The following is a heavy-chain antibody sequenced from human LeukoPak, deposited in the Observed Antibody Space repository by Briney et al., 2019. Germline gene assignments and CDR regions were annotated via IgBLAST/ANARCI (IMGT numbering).Heavy chain of an antibody. Sequence: PSETLSLTCTVSGGSISSSSYYWGWIRQPPGKGLEWIGEINHSGSTNYNPSLKSRVTISVDTSKNQFSLKLSSVTAADTAVYYCARLPYIVVVTANYYYYGMDVWGQGTTVTVSS. D-gene: IGHD2-21*02. J-gene: IGHJ6*02. CDR1: GGSISSSSYY. CDR2: INHSGST. CDR3: ARLPYIVVVTANYYYYGMDV. V-gene: IGHV4-39*07.